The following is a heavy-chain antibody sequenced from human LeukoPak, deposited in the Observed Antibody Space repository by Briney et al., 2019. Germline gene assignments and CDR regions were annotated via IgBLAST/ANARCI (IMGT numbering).Heavy chain of an antibody. J-gene: IGHJ4*02. CDR3: ASGYDFSSGSKRGFDN. CDR1: GFIFSDYG. D-gene: IGHD3-3*01. CDR2: ISSGGSDI. V-gene: IGHV3-48*01. Sequence: GGSLRLSCAASGFIFSDYGMNWVRQAQGKGLEWISYISSGGSDIFYADSVKGRFTISRDNAKSSLFLQMSSLRAEDTAVYYCASGYDFSSGSKRGFDNWGQGTLVIVSS.